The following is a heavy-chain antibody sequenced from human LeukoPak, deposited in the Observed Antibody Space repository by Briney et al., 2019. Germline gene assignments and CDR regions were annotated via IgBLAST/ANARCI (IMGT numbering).Heavy chain of an antibody. CDR3: ARVKWELLGAFDI. D-gene: IGHD1-26*01. J-gene: IGHJ3*02. CDR1: GGSISSYY. V-gene: IGHV4-59*01. Sequence: SETLSLTCTVSGGSISSYYWSWIRQPPGKGLEWIGYIYYSGSTNYNPSLKSRVTISVDTSKNQFSLKLSSVTAADTAVYYCARVKWELLGAFDIWGQGTMATVSS. CDR2: IYYSGST.